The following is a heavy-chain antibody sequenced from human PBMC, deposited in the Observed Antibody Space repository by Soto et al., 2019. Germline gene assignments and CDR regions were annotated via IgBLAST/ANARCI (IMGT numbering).Heavy chain of an antibody. Sequence: QVQLVQSGAEVKKPGASVKVSCKASGYTFNNYGISWVRQARGQGLEWMGWISGYNGDTDYAHNFKGRLTMTTDTSTTIAYMGLRSLTSDDTAVFFCARDSGNFGVWQYFFEHWGQGTLITVSS. CDR1: GYTFNNYG. J-gene: IGHJ4*02. V-gene: IGHV1-18*01. D-gene: IGHD2-21*02. CDR2: ISGYNGDT. CDR3: ARDSGNFGVWQYFFEH.